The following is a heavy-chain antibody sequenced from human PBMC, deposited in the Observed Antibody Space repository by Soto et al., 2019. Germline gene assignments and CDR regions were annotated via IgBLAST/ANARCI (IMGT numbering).Heavy chain of an antibody. D-gene: IGHD3-16*02. CDR3: TRPPYRGGTYLGY. J-gene: IGHJ4*02. V-gene: IGHV5-10-1*01. Sequence: GESLKISCEVSGYSFTNYWIYWVRQMPGKGLEWMGRIDPSDSYTIYSPSFQGHVTMSADKSISTAYLQWSSLKASDTAMYYCTRPPYRGGTYLGYWGQGTLVTVSS. CDR1: GYSFTNYW. CDR2: IDPSDSYT.